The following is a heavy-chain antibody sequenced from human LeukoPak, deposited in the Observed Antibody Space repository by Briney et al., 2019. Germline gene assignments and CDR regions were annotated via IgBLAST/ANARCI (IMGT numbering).Heavy chain of an antibody. CDR3: ARGPSARFFGVAKGAFDI. D-gene: IGHD3-3*01. CDR2: ISSSSSYI. J-gene: IGHJ3*02. Sequence: GGSLRLSCAASGFTFSSYSMNWVRQAPGKGLEWVSSISSSSSYIYYADSVKGRFTISRDNSKNTLDLQMNSLRAEDTAVYYCARGPSARFFGVAKGAFDIWGQGTMSPSLQ. CDR1: GFTFSSYS. V-gene: IGHV3-21*01.